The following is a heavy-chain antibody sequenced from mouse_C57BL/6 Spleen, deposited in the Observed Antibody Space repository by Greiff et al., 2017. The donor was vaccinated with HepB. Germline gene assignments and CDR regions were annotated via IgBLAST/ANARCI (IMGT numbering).Heavy chain of an antibody. CDR2: ILPGSGST. D-gene: IGHD5-1*01. CDR1: GYTFTGYW. CDR3: ARRGPNQYQYYFDY. V-gene: IGHV1-9*01. J-gene: IGHJ2*01. Sequence: QVQLKQSGAELMKPGASVKLSCKATGYTFTGYWIAWVKQRPGHGLEWIGEILPGSGSTNYNEKFKGKATFTADTSSNTAYMQLSRLTTEDSAIYYCARRGPNQYQYYFDYWGQGTTLTVSS.